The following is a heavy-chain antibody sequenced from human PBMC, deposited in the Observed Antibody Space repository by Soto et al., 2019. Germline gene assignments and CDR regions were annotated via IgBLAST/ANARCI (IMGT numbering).Heavy chain of an antibody. Sequence: SETLSLTCTVSGGSISSGGYYWSWIRQHPGKGLEWIGYIYYSGSTYYNPSLKSRVTISVDTSKNQFSLKLSFVTAADMAVYYCARNDYDSLPYYYGMDVWGQGTTVTVSS. CDR2: IYYSGST. V-gene: IGHV4-31*03. CDR3: ARNDYDSLPYYYGMDV. J-gene: IGHJ6*02. CDR1: GGSISSGGYY. D-gene: IGHD4-17*01.